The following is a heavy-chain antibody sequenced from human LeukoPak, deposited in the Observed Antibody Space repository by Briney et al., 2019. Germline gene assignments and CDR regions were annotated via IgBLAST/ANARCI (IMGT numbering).Heavy chain of an antibody. CDR2: MSGSGGTT. CDR3: AKDRRDFWSGYYGYFDY. CDR1: GFTFSNYA. J-gene: IGHJ4*02. Sequence: GGSLRLSCAASGFTFSNYAMSWVRQAPGKGLEEVSGMSGSGGTTNYADAVKGGFTISRDNSKNTLYLHMDSLRVEDTALYYCAKDRRDFWSGYYGYFDYWGQGTLVTVSS. V-gene: IGHV3-23*01. D-gene: IGHD3-3*01.